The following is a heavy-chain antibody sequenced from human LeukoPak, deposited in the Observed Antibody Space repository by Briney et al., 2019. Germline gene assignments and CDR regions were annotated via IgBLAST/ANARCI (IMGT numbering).Heavy chain of an antibody. Sequence: GGSLRLSCAASGFTFSSYGMHWVRQAPGKGLEWVAVIWYDGGDKYYADSVKGRFTISRDDSKNTLYLQMNSLRADDTAVYYCARCSGATCYPTYYFDYWGQGTLVTVSS. J-gene: IGHJ4*02. CDR1: GFTFSSYG. V-gene: IGHV3-33*01. CDR3: ARCSGATCYPTYYFDY. D-gene: IGHD2-15*01. CDR2: IWYDGGDK.